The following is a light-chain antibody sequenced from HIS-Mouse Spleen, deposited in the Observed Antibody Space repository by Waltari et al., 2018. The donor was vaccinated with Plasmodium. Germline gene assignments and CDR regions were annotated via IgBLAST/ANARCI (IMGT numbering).Light chain of an antibody. CDR3: QSADSSGTYV. Sequence: SYELTQPPSSSVSPGQTARITCSADALQKQSAYWYQKKPGQAPVLVIYKYIERPAGIPARVSGASSGTTVTLTISGVQAEDEANYYCQSADSSGTYVFGTGTKVTVL. V-gene: IGLV3-25*03. CDR1: ALQKQS. J-gene: IGLJ1*01. CDR2: KYI.